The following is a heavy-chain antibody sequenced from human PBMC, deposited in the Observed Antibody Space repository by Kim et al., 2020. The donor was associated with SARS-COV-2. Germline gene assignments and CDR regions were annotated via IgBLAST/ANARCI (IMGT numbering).Heavy chain of an antibody. CDR3: SRGWGRGIVPVVYAIKNYYSGMDV. D-gene: IGHD2-8*02. Sequence: ASVKVSCKASGYTFTSYDINWVRQATGQGLEWMGWMNHNSGNTGYAQKFQGRVTMTRNTSISTAYMELSSLRSEGTAVYYCSRGWGRGIVPVVYAIKNYYSGMDVWGQGTTVTVSS. V-gene: IGHV1-8*01. J-gene: IGHJ6*02. CDR1: GYTFTSYD. CDR2: MNHNSGNT.